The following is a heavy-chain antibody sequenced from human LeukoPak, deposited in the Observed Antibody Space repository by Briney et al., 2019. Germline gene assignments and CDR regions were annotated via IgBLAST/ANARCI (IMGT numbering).Heavy chain of an antibody. CDR2: IILYFGTA. D-gene: IGHD3-3*01. CDR3: ARSRGLRFLEWVPFEC. J-gene: IGHJ4*02. Sequence: SVKVSCKASGGTFSSYAISWVRQAPGQGLEWMGGIILYFGTANYAQKFQCRGTIPSQETTNTAYIVLNNLKCEDTAVYYFARSRGLRFLEWVPFECWGQGTLVTVSS. CDR1: GGTFSSYA. V-gene: IGHV1-69*13.